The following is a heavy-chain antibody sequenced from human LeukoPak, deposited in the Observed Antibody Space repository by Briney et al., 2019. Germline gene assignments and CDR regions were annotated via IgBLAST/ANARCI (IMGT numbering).Heavy chain of an antibody. D-gene: IGHD3-22*01. J-gene: IGHJ4*02. V-gene: IGHV1-69*04. CDR2: IIPILGIA. CDR3: ARDLRYYDSSGYSWYDY. CDR1: GGTFSGYA. Sequence: SVKVSCKASGGTFSGYAIRWVRPAPGQGLAWMGRIIPILGIANYAQKFQGRVTITADKSTSTAYMELSSLRSEDTAVYYCARDLRYYDSSGYSWYDYWGQGTLVTVSS.